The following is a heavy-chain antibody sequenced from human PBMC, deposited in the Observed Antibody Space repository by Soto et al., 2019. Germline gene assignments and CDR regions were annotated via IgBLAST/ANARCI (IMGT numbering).Heavy chain of an antibody. J-gene: IGHJ5*02. D-gene: IGHD3-10*01. Sequence: PSETLSLTCTVSGGPISDHYWSWIRQPPGKGLEWIGYIFYTGYTTYNPSLKSRATISLDTSRNQFSLRLSSVTAADTAVYYCAREKGEWFGDLLPHGSLDPWSQGTLVTVSS. CDR2: IFYTGYT. CDR1: GGPISDHY. CDR3: AREKGEWFGDLLPHGSLDP. V-gene: IGHV4-59*11.